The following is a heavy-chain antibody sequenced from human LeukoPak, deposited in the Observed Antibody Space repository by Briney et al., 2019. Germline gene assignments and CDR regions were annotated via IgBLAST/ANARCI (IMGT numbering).Heavy chain of an antibody. D-gene: IGHD3-10*01. CDR1: AGSITSSSYY. CDR2: IHYTGRT. CDR3: ARIKEVRRGGPNWFVP. J-gene: IGHJ5*02. Sequence: PSATLSLTCSVAAGSITSSSYYWGWIRQSPENGLEWIVSIHYTGRTDYNPSLKSRVTISVGTSENQVSLKVRSMTAADTAVYYCARIKEVRRGGPNWFVPWGQGTLVTVSS. V-gene: IGHV4-39*01.